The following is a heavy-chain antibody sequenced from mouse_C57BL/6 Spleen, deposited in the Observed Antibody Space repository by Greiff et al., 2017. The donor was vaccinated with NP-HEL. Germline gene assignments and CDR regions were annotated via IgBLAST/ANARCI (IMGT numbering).Heavy chain of an antibody. V-gene: IGHV5-17*01. CDR1: GFTFSDYG. CDR2: ISSGSSTI. Sequence: EVQLVESGGGLVKPGGSLKLSCAASGFTFSDYGMHWVRQAPEKGLEWVAYISSGSSTIYYADTVKGRFTISRDNAKNTLFLQMTSLRSEDTAMYYCARGGCSSSRWYFDVWGTGTTVTVSS. CDR3: ARGGCSSSRWYFDV. D-gene: IGHD1-1*01. J-gene: IGHJ1*03.